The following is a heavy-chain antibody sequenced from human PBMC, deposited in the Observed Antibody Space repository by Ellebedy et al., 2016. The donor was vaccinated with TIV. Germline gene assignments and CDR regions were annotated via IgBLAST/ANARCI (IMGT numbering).Heavy chain of an antibody. CDR2: ITSDGSST. Sequence: GGSLRLXXAASGFTFSSFWMHWVRQAPGKGLVWVSRITSDGSSTSYADSVKGRFTISRDNAKNTLYLQMNSLRAEDTAVYYCARLTRGYGDHGGLDGLDVWGQGTTVTVSS. J-gene: IGHJ6*02. D-gene: IGHD4-17*01. CDR3: ARLTRGYGDHGGLDGLDV. V-gene: IGHV3-74*01. CDR1: GFTFSSFW.